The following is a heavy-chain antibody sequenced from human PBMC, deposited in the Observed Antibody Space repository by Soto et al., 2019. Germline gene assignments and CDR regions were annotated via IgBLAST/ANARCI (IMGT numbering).Heavy chain of an antibody. J-gene: IGHJ4*02. CDR1: GFIFSNYA. D-gene: IGHD6-13*01. CDR2: ISGSGGTT. Sequence: GGSLRLSCAASGFIFSNYAMSWVRQAPGKGLEWVSAISGSGGTTYYADSVKGRFTISRDNSKNTLYLQMNSLRAEDTAVYYCAKDLQYSSTWFAGYWGQGTLVTAPQ. CDR3: AKDLQYSSTWFAGY. V-gene: IGHV3-23*01.